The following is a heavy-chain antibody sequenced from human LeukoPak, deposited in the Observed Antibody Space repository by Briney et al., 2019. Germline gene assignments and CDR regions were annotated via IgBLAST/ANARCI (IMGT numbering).Heavy chain of an antibody. CDR1: GFTFSPYA. Sequence: GGSLRLSCAASGFTFSPYAMDWVRQAPGKGLQWVSAFSRRGTTHYADSVKGRFTISRDNSKNTLYLQMNSLRAEDTAVYYCARETYYDSSGYYSVGAFDIWGQGTMVTVSS. V-gene: IGHV3-23*01. CDR3: ARETYYDSSGYYSVGAFDI. D-gene: IGHD3-22*01. CDR2: FSRRGTT. J-gene: IGHJ3*02.